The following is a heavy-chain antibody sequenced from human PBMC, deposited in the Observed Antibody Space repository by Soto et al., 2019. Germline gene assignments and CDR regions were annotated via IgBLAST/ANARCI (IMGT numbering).Heavy chain of an antibody. D-gene: IGHD3-22*01. Sequence: QVQLVESGGGVVQPGRSLRLSCAASGFTFSSYAMNWVRQAPGKGLEWVAIISYDGSNKYYADSVKGRFTISRDNSKNTLYLQMNSLRAEDTAVYYCAREGVGYYYDSGSQGDAFDIWGQGTMVTVSS. CDR2: ISYDGSNK. V-gene: IGHV3-30-3*01. J-gene: IGHJ3*02. CDR1: GFTFSSYA. CDR3: AREGVGYYYDSGSQGDAFDI.